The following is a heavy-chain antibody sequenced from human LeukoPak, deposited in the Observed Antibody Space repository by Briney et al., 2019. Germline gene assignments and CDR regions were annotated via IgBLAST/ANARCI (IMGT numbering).Heavy chain of an antibody. CDR3: TNFPLLVLPTTTSGHWFDH. D-gene: IGHD4/OR15-4a*01. J-gene: IGHJ5*02. CDR2: ISGGSGST. V-gene: IGHV3-23*01. Sequence: GGSLRLSCAASGFTFSRYAMSWVRQAPGKGLEWVSTISGGSGSTYYADSVKGRFTISGDISRDTLYLQMNSLRAEDTAVYYCTNFPLLVLPTTTSGHWFDHWGQGTLVTVSS. CDR1: GFTFSRYA.